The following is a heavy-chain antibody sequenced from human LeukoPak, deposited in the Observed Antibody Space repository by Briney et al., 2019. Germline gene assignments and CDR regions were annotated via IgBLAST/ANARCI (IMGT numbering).Heavy chain of an antibody. CDR2: ISSSSSYI. J-gene: IGHJ4*02. V-gene: IGHV3-21*01. D-gene: IGHD3-10*01. CDR3: ARENLGSGSHDY. Sequence: GGSLRLSCAASGFTFSSYSMNWVRQAPGKGLEWVSSISSSSSYIYYADSVKGRFTISRDNAKNSLYLQMNSLRAEDTAVYYCARENLGSGSHDYWGQGTLVTVSS. CDR1: GFTFSSYS.